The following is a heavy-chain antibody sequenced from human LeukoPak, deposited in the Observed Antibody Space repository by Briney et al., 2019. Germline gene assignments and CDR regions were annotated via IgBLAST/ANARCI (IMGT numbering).Heavy chain of an antibody. Sequence: GASVKVSCKASGGTFSSYATSWVRQAPGQGLEWMGRIIPIFGIANYAQKFQGRVTITADKSTSTAYMELSSLRSEDTAVYYCATHYYDSSGYYYPWDYWGQGTLVTASS. D-gene: IGHD3-22*01. CDR2: IIPIFGIA. J-gene: IGHJ4*02. CDR3: ATHYYDSSGYYYPWDY. CDR1: GGTFSSYA. V-gene: IGHV1-69*04.